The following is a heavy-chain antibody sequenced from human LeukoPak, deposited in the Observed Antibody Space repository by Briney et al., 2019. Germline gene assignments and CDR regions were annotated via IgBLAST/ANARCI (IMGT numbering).Heavy chain of an antibody. CDR2: IYYSGST. V-gene: IGHV4-61*05. Sequence: SETLSLTCTVSGGSLSSRSYYWGWIRQPPGKGLEWVGYIYYSGSTNYNPSLKSRVTTSVDTSKNQLSLKLSSVTAADTAVYYCARVIGYCSSTSCFGYFDYWGQGTLVTVSS. CDR3: ARVIGYCSSTSCFGYFDY. D-gene: IGHD2-2*01. J-gene: IGHJ4*02. CDR1: GGSLSSRSYY.